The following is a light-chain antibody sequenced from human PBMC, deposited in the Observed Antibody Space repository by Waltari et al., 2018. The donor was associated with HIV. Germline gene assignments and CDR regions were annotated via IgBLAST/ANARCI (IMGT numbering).Light chain of an antibody. V-gene: IGKV3-20*01. CDR2: AAS. CDR1: QPISTTY. Sequence: EIVLTQSPGTVSVSPGEEATLSCRASQPISTTYVALYQQKLGQPPRLLIYAASTRAAGVPDRFSGSGSGTDFTLTISGLEPEDCAVYYCQQYIGSPRTFGQGTKVELK. CDR3: QQYIGSPRT. J-gene: IGKJ1*01.